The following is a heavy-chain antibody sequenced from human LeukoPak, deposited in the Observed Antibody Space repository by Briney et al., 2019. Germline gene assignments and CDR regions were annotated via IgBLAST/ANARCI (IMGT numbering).Heavy chain of an antibody. CDR1: GFTFSSYE. D-gene: IGHD3-3*01. V-gene: IGHV3-15*01. J-gene: IGHJ6*03. CDR2: IKSKTDGGTT. CDR3: TTVTPLRFLEWLGSEYYMDV. Sequence: PGGSLRLSCAASGFTFSSYEMNWVRQAPGKGLEWVGRIKSKTDGGTTDYAAPVKGRFTISRDDSKNTLYLQMNSLETEDTAVYYCTTVTPLRFLEWLGSEYYMDVWGKGTTVTVSS.